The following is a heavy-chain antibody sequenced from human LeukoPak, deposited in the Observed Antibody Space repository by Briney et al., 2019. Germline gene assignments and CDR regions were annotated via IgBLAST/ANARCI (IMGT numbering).Heavy chain of an antibody. V-gene: IGHV1-8*01. CDR3: ARGPAWNYNSAYYFDY. Sequence: ASVKVSCKASGYTFTSYDINWVRQATGQGLEWMGWMNPNSGNTGYAQKFQGRVTMTRNTSITTAYMELNSLRSEDTAVYYCARGPAWNYNSAYYFDYWGQGALDTVSS. CDR2: MNPNSGNT. CDR1: GYTFTSYD. J-gene: IGHJ4*02. D-gene: IGHD1-7*01.